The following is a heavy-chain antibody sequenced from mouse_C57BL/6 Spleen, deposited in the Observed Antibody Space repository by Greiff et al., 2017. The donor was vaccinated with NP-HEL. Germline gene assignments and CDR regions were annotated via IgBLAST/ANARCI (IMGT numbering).Heavy chain of an antibody. Sequence: QVQLQQSGPELVKPGASVKISCKASGYAFSSSWMNWVKQRPGKGLEWIGRIYPGDGDTNYNGKFTGKATLTTDKSSSTAYMQLSSLTSEDSAVYFCARWDSLYAMDYWGQGTSVTVSS. V-gene: IGHV1-82*01. J-gene: IGHJ4*01. D-gene: IGHD3-3*01. CDR1: GYAFSSSW. CDR2: IYPGDGDT. CDR3: ARWDSLYAMDY.